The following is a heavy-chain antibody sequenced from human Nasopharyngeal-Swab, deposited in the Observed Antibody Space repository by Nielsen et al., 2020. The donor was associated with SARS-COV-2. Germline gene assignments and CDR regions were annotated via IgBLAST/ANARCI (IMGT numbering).Heavy chain of an antibody. V-gene: IGHV3-73*01. CDR1: GFVFSGSA. CDR2: IGDKAHNYAT. CDR3: TTDYYFDY. J-gene: IGHJ4*02. D-gene: IGHD4/OR15-4a*01. Sequence: GESLKISCAASGFVFSGSAILWVRQASGKGLEWVGRIGDKAHNYATTYAASVKGRFTISRDDSKNTAFLQMDSMNTEDTALYYCTTDYYFDYWGQGTLVTVSS.